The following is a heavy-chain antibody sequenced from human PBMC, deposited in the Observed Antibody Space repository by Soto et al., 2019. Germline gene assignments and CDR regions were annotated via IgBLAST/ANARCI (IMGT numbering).Heavy chain of an antibody. CDR3: AKDREGKNYYGVDV. Sequence: QVQLVESGGGVAQPGRSLRLSCAASGFTFSTYGMHWVRQAPGKGMEWVAVISDDGSKKNYVDSVKGRFTISRDNSKNTLYLQMNSLRAEDTAVYYCAKDREGKNYYGVDVWGQGTTVTVSS. CDR1: GFTFSTYG. J-gene: IGHJ6*02. D-gene: IGHD1-26*01. CDR2: ISDDGSKK. V-gene: IGHV3-30*18.